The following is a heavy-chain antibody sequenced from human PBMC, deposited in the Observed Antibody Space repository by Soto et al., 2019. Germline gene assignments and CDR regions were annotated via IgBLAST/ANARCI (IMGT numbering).Heavy chain of an antibody. D-gene: IGHD6-19*01. V-gene: IGHV1-18*01. CDR2: ISAYNGNT. J-gene: IGHJ4*02. CDR1: GYTFTSYG. Sequence: ASVKVSCKASGYTFTSYGISWVRQAPGQGLEWMGWISAYNGNTNYAQKLQGRVTMTTDTSTSTAYMELRSLRSDDTAVYYCARGSIAVAATLPYYFDYWGQGTLVTVSS. CDR3: ARGSIAVAATLPYYFDY.